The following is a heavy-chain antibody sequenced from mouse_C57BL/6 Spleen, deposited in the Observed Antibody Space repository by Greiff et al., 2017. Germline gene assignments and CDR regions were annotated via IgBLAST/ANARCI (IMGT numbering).Heavy chain of an antibody. J-gene: IGHJ4*01. V-gene: IGHV1-81*01. Sequence: VQLQESGAELARPGASVKLSCKASGYTFTSYGISWVKQRTGQGLEWIGEIYPRSGNTYYNEKFKGKATLTADKSSSTAYMELRSLTSEDSAVYFCARRGDGVYAMDYWGQGTSVTVSS. CDR2: IYPRSGNT. CDR1: GYTFTSYG. CDR3: ARRGDGVYAMDY. D-gene: IGHD3-3*01.